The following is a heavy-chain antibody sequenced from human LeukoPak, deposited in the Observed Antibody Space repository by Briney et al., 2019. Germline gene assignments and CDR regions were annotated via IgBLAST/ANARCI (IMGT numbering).Heavy chain of an antibody. CDR2: ISSSSSYI. J-gene: IGHJ4*02. D-gene: IGHD1-26*01. CDR3: AKPHFGTYYSLDY. V-gene: IGHV3-21*06. Sequence: KPGGSLRLSCAASGFTFSSYSMNWVRQAPGKGLEWVSSISSSSSYIYYADSVKGRFTISRDNSKNTLFLQMNSLRAEDTAVYYCAKPHFGTYYSLDYWGQGTLVTVSS. CDR1: GFTFSSYS.